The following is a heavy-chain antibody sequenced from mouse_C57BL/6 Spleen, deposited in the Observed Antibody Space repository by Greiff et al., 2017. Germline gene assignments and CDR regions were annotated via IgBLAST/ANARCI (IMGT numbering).Heavy chain of an antibody. Sequence: QVQLQQPGAELVKPGASVKLSCKASGYTFTSYWMHWVKQRPGQGLEWIGMIHPNSGSTNYNEKFKSKATLTVDKSSSTAYMQLSSLTSEDSAVYYCARRSAAQATDYWGQGTTRTVSS. J-gene: IGHJ2*01. CDR2: IHPNSGST. CDR3: ARRSAAQATDY. D-gene: IGHD3-2*02. V-gene: IGHV1-64*01. CDR1: GYTFTSYW.